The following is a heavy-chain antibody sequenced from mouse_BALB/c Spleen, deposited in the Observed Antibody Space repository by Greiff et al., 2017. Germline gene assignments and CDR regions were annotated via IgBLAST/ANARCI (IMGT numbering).Heavy chain of an antibody. D-gene: IGHD1-2*01. CDR3: TREATATGDAMDY. CDR1: GFTFSSYT. V-gene: IGHV5-6-4*01. Sequence: EVNVVESGGGLVKPGGSLKLSCAASGFTFSSYTMYWVRQTPEKRLEWVATISSGVSYTYYQDSVKGRFTISRDNAKNTLYLQMSSLKSEDTAMYYYTREATATGDAMDYWGQGTSVTVSS. J-gene: IGHJ4*01. CDR2: ISSGVSYT.